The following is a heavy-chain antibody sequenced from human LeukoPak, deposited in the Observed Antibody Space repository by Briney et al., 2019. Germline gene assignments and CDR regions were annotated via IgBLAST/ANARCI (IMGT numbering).Heavy chain of an antibody. CDR1: GFTLSSYG. CDR2: ISYDGSNK. J-gene: IGHJ3*02. V-gene: IGHV3-30*18. Sequence: GGSLRLSCAASGFTLSSYGMHWVRQAPGKGLEWVAVISYDGSNKYYADSVKGRFTISRDNSKNTLYLQMNSLRAEDTAVYYCAKGVGAFDIWGQGTMVTVSS. D-gene: IGHD3-3*01. CDR3: AKGVGAFDI.